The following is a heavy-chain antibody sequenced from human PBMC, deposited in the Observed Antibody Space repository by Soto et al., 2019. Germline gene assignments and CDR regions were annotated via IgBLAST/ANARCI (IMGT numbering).Heavy chain of an antibody. CDR1: GFTFSNYA. J-gene: IGHJ6*02. CDR3: ARDSGSIYYYYYYAIDV. Sequence: SLRLSCAASGFTFSNYAMHWVRQAPGEGLEWVAVISYDGNNKYYADSVKGRFTVSRDNSKNTLYLQMNGLRAEDTAVYFCARDSGSIYYYYYYAIDVWGQGTTVTVSS. CDR2: ISYDGNNK. D-gene: IGHD3-10*01. V-gene: IGHV3-30-3*01.